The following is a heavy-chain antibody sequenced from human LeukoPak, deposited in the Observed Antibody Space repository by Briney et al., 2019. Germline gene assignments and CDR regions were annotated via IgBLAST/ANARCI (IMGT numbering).Heavy chain of an antibody. CDR3: ARGFGWLSPYYYYYGMDV. Sequence: ASVKVSCKASGYTFTSYDINWVRQATGQGLEWMGWMNPNSGNTGYAQKFQGRVTMTRNTSISTAYMELSSLRSEDTAVYYCARGFGWLSPYYYYYGMDVWGQGTTVTVSS. J-gene: IGHJ6*02. CDR1: GYTFTSYD. V-gene: IGHV1-8*01. D-gene: IGHD3-22*01. CDR2: MNPNSGNT.